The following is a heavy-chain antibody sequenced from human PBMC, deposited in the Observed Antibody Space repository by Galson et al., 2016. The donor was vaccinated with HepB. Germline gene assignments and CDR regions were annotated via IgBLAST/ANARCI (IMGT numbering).Heavy chain of an antibody. CDR3: RREVYYDSGAYYPQDFAFDL. CDR2: INPNSGDT. J-gene: IGHJ3*01. Sequence: SVRVSCKASGYNFIGYYIHWVRQAPGQGLEWMGRINPNSGDTNYGQQFQGRVTMARDTSNSTAYMELSSLRSNDTAVYYCRREVYYDSGAYYPQDFAFDLWGQGTIVSVAS. CDR1: GYNFIGYY. D-gene: IGHD3-22*01. V-gene: IGHV1-2*06.